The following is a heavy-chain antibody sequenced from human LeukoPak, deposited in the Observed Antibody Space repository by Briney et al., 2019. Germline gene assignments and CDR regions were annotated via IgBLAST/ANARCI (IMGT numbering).Heavy chain of an antibody. D-gene: IGHD3-9*01. CDR1: GFIFRNYA. V-gene: IGHV3-23*01. Sequence: GGSLRLSCAGSGFIFRNYAMSWVRQAPGMGLEWISAISGSGVGTNYADSVKGRFTISRDNSKNTLYLQMNSLRAEDTAVYYCAKNGRDDHDKYFFDFWGQGTQVTVSS. J-gene: IGHJ4*02. CDR3: AKNGRDDHDKYFFDF. CDR2: ISGSGVGT.